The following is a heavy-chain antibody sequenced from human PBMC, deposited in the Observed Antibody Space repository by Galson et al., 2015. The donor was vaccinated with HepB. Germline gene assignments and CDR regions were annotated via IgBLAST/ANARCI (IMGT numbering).Heavy chain of an antibody. D-gene: IGHD3-10*01. Sequence: SLRLSCAASGFTFSSYWMSWVRQAPGKGLEWVANIKQDGSEKYYVDSVKGRFTISRDNAKNSLYLQMNSLRAEDTAVYYCARDHIRDSLWFGELPSLPYYYYGMDVWGQGTTVTVSS. CDR1: GFTFSSYW. CDR2: IKQDGSEK. J-gene: IGHJ6*02. CDR3: ARDHIRDSLWFGELPSLPYYYYGMDV. V-gene: IGHV3-7*03.